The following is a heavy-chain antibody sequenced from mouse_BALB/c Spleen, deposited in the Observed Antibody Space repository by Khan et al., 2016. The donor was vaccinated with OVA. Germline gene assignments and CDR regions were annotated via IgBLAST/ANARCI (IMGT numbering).Heavy chain of an antibody. D-gene: IGHD2-14*01. CDR3: AREGAYYRSDGWFSY. V-gene: IGHV1-4*01. J-gene: IGHJ3*01. CDR1: GYTFTTYT. Sequence: QVQLKQSGAELARPGASVKMSCKASGYTFTTYTMHWVKQRPGQGLEWIGYINPSNGYTNYNQKFKDKSTLTADKSSSTAYMQLSSLTSDYSAVYDCAREGAYYRSDGWFSYWGQGTLVTVSA. CDR2: INPSNGYT.